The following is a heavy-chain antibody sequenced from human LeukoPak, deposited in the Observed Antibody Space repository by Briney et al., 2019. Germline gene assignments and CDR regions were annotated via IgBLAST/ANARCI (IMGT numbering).Heavy chain of an antibody. J-gene: IGHJ6*02. CDR1: GFTFSSYW. CDR2: IKQDGSEK. CDR3: ARRLRSYYYYGMDV. V-gene: IGHV3-7*01. Sequence: PGGSLRLSCAASGFTFSSYWMSWVRQAPGKGLEWVANIKQDGSEKYYVDSVKGRFTISRDNAKNSLYLQMNSLRAEDTAVYYCARRLRSYYYYGMDVWGQGTTVTVSS. D-gene: IGHD4-17*01.